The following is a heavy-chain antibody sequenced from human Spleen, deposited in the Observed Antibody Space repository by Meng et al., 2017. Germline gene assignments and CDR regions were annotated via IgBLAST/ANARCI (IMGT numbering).Heavy chain of an antibody. CDR1: GFTFSSYG. J-gene: IGHJ4*02. V-gene: IGHV3-33*01. D-gene: IGHD6-25*01. CDR3: ARDEDISAAGKLFGDY. CDR2: IWYDGSNK. Sequence: GGSLKISCAASGFTFSSYGMHWVRQAPGKGLEWVAVIWYDGSNKYYADSVKGRFTISRDNSKNTLYLQMNSLRAEDTAVYYCARDEDISAAGKLFGDYWGQGTLVTVSS.